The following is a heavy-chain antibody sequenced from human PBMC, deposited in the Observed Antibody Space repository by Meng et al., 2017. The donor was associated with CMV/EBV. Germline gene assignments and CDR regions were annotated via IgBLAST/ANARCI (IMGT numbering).Heavy chain of an antibody. CDR2: IKQDGSEK. J-gene: IGHJ6*02. CDR3: ARGYCSGGSCYSWDYYYGMDV. V-gene: IGHV3-7*01. D-gene: IGHD2-15*01. Sequence: GGSLRLSCAASGFTFSSYWMSWVRQAPGKGLEWVANIKQDGSEKYYVDSVKGRFTISRDNAKNSLYLQMNSLRAEDTAAYYCARGYCSGGSCYSWDYYYGMDVWGQGTTVTVSS. CDR1: GFTFSSYW.